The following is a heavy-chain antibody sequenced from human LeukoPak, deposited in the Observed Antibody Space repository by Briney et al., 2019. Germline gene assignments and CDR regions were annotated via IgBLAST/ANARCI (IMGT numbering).Heavy chain of an antibody. J-gene: IGHJ3*02. CDR2: IYTSGST. Sequence: PSETLSLTCTVSGGSISSYYWSWIRQPAGKGLEWIGRIYTSGSTNYNPSLKSRVTMSVDTSKNQFSLKLSSVTAADTAVYYCARDLSRYSSGWFAFDIWGQGTMVTVSS. CDR1: GGSISSYY. D-gene: IGHD6-19*01. CDR3: ARDLSRYSSGWFAFDI. V-gene: IGHV4-4*07.